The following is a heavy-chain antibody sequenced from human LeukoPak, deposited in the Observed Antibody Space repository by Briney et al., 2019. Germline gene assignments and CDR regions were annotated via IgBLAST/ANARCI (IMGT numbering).Heavy chain of an antibody. J-gene: IGHJ6*03. CDR3: ARATRITIFGVVTPLDYYYYMDV. Sequence: GASVKVSCKASGGTFSSYAISWVRQAPGQGLEWMGGIIPIFGTANYAQKFQGRVTITADKSTSTAYMELSSLRSEDTAVYYCARATRITIFGVVTPLDYYYYMDVWGKGTTVTVSS. CDR1: GGTFSSYA. D-gene: IGHD3-3*01. CDR2: IIPIFGTA. V-gene: IGHV1-69*06.